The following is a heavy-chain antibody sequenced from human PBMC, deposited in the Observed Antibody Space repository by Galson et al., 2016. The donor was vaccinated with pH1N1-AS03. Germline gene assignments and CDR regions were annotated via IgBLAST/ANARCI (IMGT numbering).Heavy chain of an antibody. CDR1: GYIFTSYW. V-gene: IGHV5-51*01. J-gene: IGHJ4*02. D-gene: IGHD5-24*01. Sequence: QSGAEVKKPGESLKISCKTSGYIFTSYWVAWVRHMPGKGLEWMGIIYPGDSDTRYSPSFQGQVTISADRSIDTAYLQWSSLMASDPAIYYCARQVRDGYNDYFDYWGQGILVTVSS. CDR2: IYPGDSDT. CDR3: ARQVRDGYNDYFDY.